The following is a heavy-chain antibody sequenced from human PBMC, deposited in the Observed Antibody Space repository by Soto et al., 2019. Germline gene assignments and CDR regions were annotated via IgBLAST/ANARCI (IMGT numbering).Heavy chain of an antibody. CDR2: IKQDGSEK. D-gene: IGHD4-17*01. CDR3: ARLDYGDFMRGAFDI. V-gene: IGHV3-7*01. J-gene: IGHJ3*02. Sequence: EVQLVESGGGLVQPGGSLRLSCAASGFTFSSYWMSWVRQAPGKGLEWVANIKQDGSEKYYVDSVKGRFTISRDNAKNSLYLQMNRLRAEATAVYYCARLDYGDFMRGAFDIWGQGTMVTVSS. CDR1: GFTFSSYW.